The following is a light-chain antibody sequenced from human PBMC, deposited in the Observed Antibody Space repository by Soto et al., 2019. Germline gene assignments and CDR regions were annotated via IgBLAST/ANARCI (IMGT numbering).Light chain of an antibody. V-gene: IGKV4-1*01. CDR2: WAS. Sequence: DIVMTQSPDSLAVSLGERATINCKSSQSLLYSSNNKNHLAWYQQKPGQPPKVLLYWASTRESGVPDRFSGSESETDITLTISNLQAEEVAVYSCQQYYSSWTFGQGTKVEIK. CDR1: QSLLYSSNNKNH. CDR3: QQYYSSWT. J-gene: IGKJ1*01.